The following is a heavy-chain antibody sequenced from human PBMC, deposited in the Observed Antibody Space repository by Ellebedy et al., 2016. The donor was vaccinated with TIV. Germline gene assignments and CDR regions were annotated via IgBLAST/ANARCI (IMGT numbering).Heavy chain of an antibody. V-gene: IGHV3-23*01. D-gene: IGHD3-3*01. J-gene: IGHJ4*02. CDR2: ISGSGGST. CDR1: GFTFSSYA. CDR3: AKDPLDYDFWSGYGSNFDY. Sequence: GGSLRLXCAASGFTFSSYAMSWVRQAPGKGLEWVSAISGSGGSTYYADSVKGRFTISRDNSKNTLYLQMNSLRAEDTAVYYCAKDPLDYDFWSGYGSNFDYWGQGTLVTVSS.